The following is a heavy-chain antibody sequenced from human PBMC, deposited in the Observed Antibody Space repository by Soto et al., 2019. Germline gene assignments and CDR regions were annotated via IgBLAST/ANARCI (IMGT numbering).Heavy chain of an antibody. CDR1: GGSISSGGYS. Sequence: SETLSLTCAVSGGSISSGGYSWSWIRQPPGKGLEWIGYIYHSGSTYYNPSLKSRVTISVDRSKNQFSLKLSSVTAADTAVYYCGRAVRGYDSSGTFDYWGQGTLVTVSS. CDR3: GRAVRGYDSSGTFDY. D-gene: IGHD3-22*01. CDR2: IYHSGST. V-gene: IGHV4-30-2*01. J-gene: IGHJ4*02.